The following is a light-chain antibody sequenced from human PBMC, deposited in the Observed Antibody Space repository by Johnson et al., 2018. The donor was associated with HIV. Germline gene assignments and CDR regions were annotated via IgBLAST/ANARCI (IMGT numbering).Light chain of an antibody. Sequence: QSILTQPPSVSAAPGQKVTISCSGSSSNIGNNYVSWYQQLPGTAPKLLIYENDKRPSGIPDRFSGSKSGTSATLDITGLQTGDEADYYCGTWDTSLSAYVFGTGTTVTVL. CDR1: SSNIGNNY. J-gene: IGLJ1*01. CDR3: GTWDTSLSAYV. CDR2: END. V-gene: IGLV1-51*02.